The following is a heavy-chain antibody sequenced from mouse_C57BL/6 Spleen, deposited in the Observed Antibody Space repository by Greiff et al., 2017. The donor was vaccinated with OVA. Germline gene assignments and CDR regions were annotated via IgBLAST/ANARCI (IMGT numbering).Heavy chain of an antibody. D-gene: IGHD2-1*01. CDR2: IYPGSGST. J-gene: IGHJ3*01. CDR3: ANYGNYAWFAY. CDR1: GYTFTGYW. V-gene: IGHV1-55*01. Sequence: FQLQQPGAELVKPGASVKMSCKASGYTFTGYWITWVKQRPGQGLEWIGDIYPGSGSTNYNEKFKSKATLTVDTSSSTAYMQLSSMTSEDSAVYYCANYGNYAWFAYWGQGTLVTVSA.